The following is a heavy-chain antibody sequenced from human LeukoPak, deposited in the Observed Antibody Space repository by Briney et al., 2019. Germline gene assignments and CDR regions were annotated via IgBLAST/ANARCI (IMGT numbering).Heavy chain of an antibody. V-gene: IGHV4-59*01. Sequence: SETLSLTCTVSGDSISSYYWNWIRQPPGEGLEWIGYIYYSGSTNYNPSLKSRVTISVDTSKNQFSLKLSSVTAADTAVYYCARDLGYGYPFDYWGQGTLVTVSS. D-gene: IGHD4-17*01. CDR2: IYYSGST. CDR1: GDSISSYY. J-gene: IGHJ4*02. CDR3: ARDLGYGYPFDY.